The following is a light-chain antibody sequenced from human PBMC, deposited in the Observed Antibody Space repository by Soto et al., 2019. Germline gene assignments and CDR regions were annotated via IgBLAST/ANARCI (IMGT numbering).Light chain of an antibody. J-gene: IGKJ1*01. CDR1: QTISSW. CDR3: QHYNSYSEA. Sequence: DIPVTQSPSTLSVSLGDRVTLTCRASQTISSWLAWYQQTPRKAPKLLIYKASTLKSGVPSRFSGSGSGTEFTLTISSLQPDDFATYYCQHYNSYSEAFGQGTKVDIK. V-gene: IGKV1-5*03. CDR2: KAS.